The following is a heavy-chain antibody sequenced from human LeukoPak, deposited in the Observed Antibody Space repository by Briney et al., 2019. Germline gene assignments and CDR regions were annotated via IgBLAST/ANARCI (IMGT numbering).Heavy chain of an antibody. CDR3: ARAVRLRFLEWLLDY. CDR2: IIPIFGTA. J-gene: IGHJ4*02. V-gene: IGHV1-69*05. CDR1: GGTFSSYA. D-gene: IGHD3-3*01. Sequence: SVKVSCKASGGTFSSYAISWVRQAPGQGLEWMGGIIPIFGTANYAQKFQGRVTITTDESTSTAYMELSSLRSEDTAVYYCARAVRLRFLEWLLDYWGQGTLVTVSS.